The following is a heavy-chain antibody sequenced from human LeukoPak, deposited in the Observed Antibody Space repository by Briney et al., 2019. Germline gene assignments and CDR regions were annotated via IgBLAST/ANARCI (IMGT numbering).Heavy chain of an antibody. CDR1: GGSFSGNY. CDR3: ARVPDFIARPCDS. D-gene: IGHD2-21*01. CDR2: SSPTGDIT. Sequence: PSETLSLTCAVYGGSFSGNYWTLIRQTPGRGLEWIGESSPTGDITGYSPSLKGRATISVDSSKNQFSLKLTPVTAADTGVYYCARVPDFIARPCDSWGPGTLVTASS. J-gene: IGHJ4*02. V-gene: IGHV4-34*01.